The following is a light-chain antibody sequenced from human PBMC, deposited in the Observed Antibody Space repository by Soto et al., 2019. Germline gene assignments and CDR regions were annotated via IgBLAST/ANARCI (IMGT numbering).Light chain of an antibody. V-gene: IGLV2-14*01. CDR3: SSYTTTDTYV. J-gene: IGLJ1*01. CDR2: AVS. CDR1: SSDVGGYNY. Sequence: QSALTQPASVSGSPGQSITISCTGTSSDVGGYNYVSWFQQYPGKAPKLMIYAVSTRPSGVSNRFSGSKSGNTASLTISGLQAEDEADYYCSSYTTTDTYVFGTGTKLTVL.